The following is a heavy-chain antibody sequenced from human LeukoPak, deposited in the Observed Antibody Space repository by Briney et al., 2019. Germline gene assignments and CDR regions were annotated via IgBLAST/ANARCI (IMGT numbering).Heavy chain of an antibody. CDR1: GFSLSTSGMC. D-gene: IGHD2-2*01. V-gene: IGHV2-70*01. Sequence: SGPTLVNPTPPLTLTCTFSGFSLSTSGMCVSWIRQPPGKALEWLALIDWDDDKYYSTSLKTRLTISKDTSKNQAVLTMTNMDPVDTATYYCARTPADIVVVPAAMRHYYYGMDVWGKGTTVTVSS. J-gene: IGHJ6*04. CDR2: IDWDDDK. CDR3: ARTPADIVVVPAAMRHYYYGMDV.